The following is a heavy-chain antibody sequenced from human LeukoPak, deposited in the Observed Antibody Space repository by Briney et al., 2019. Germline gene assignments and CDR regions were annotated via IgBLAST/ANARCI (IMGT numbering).Heavy chain of an antibody. D-gene: IGHD3-22*01. V-gene: IGHV3-11*05. J-gene: IGHJ3*02. Sequence: TGGSLRLSCAASGFTFSDYYMSWIRQAPGKGLEWVLYIGSSSSYTNYADSVKGRFTISRDNAKNSLYLQVNSLRAEDTAVYYCARGRYDSSGYNAFDIWGQGTMVTVSS. CDR3: ARGRYDSSGYNAFDI. CDR1: GFTFSDYY. CDR2: IGSSSSYT.